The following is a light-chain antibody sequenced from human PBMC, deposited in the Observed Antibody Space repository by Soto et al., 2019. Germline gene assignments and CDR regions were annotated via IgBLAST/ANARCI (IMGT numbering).Light chain of an antibody. CDR3: QQYGNSAPIT. J-gene: IGKJ5*01. CDR2: GAS. Sequence: ETGLTQSPRTLSLSPGERDTLTCGAVQSVSGSYLAWYQQKPGQAPRLLIYGASTRATGIPARFSGSGSGTEFTLTISSLEPEDFAVYYCQQYGNSAPITFGQGTRLEIK. V-gene: IGKV3-20*01. CDR1: QSVSGSY.